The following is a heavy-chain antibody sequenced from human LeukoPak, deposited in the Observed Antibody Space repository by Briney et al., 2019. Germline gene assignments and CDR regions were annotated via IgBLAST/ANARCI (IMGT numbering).Heavy chain of an antibody. Sequence: GASVKVSCKASGYTFTSYGISWVRQAPGQGLEWMGWISAYNGNTNYAQKLQGRVTITTDESTSTAYMELSSLRSEDTAVYYCARSKERIVVVPAAIESWGQGTLVTVSS. CDR1: GYTFTSYG. V-gene: IGHV1-18*01. J-gene: IGHJ4*02. CDR3: ARSKERIVVVPAAIES. CDR2: ISAYNGNT. D-gene: IGHD2-2*02.